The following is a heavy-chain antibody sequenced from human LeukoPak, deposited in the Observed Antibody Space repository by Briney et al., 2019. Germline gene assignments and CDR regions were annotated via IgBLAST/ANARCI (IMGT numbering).Heavy chain of an antibody. D-gene: IGHD3-3*01. V-gene: IGHV1-2*02. CDR2: INPNSGGT. Sequence: APVKVSCKASGYTFTGYYMHWVRQAPGQGLEWMGWINPNSGGTNYAQKFQGRVTMTRDTSISTAYMELSRLRSDDTAVYYCARVPPYYDFWSGYLDGDAFDIWGQGTMVTVSS. CDR1: GYTFTGYY. CDR3: ARVPPYYDFWSGYLDGDAFDI. J-gene: IGHJ3*02.